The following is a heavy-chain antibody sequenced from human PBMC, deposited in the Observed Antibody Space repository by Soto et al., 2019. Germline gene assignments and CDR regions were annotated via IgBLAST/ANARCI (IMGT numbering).Heavy chain of an antibody. V-gene: IGHV1-8*01. Sequence: GASVKVSCKASGYTFTSYDINWVRQATGQGLEWMGWMNPNSGNTGYAQKFQGRVTMTRNTSISTAYMELSSLRSEDTAVYYCARGASSGGMTAMVLWDYYYYGMDVWGQGTTVTVSS. J-gene: IGHJ6*02. CDR1: GYTFTSYD. CDR3: ARGASSGGMTAMVLWDYYYYGMDV. CDR2: MNPNSGNT. D-gene: IGHD5-18*01.